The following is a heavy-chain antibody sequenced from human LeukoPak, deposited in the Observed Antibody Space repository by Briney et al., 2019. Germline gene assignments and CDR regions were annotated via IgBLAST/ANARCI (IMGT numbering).Heavy chain of an antibody. Sequence: PGGSLRLSCAASGFTFSSYAMSWVRQAPGKGLEWVSAISGSGGSTYYADSVKGRFTISRDNSKNTLYLQMNSLRAEDTAVYYCAKDRREAVAGTTTYYFDYWGQGTLVTVSS. CDR3: AKDRREAVAGTTTYYFDY. V-gene: IGHV3-23*01. CDR1: GFTFSSYA. J-gene: IGHJ4*02. CDR2: ISGSGGST. D-gene: IGHD6-19*01.